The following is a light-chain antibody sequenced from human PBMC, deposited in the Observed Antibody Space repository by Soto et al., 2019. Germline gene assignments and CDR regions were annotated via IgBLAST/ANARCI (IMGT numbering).Light chain of an antibody. Sequence: DIQMTQSPSTLSGSVGDRVTITCRASQTISSWLDWYQQKPGKDTTLLIYKAYTLKSGVPSRFSGSGSGTEFTLTISRLQPDDFETYYCQQYNSYSEAFGPAPNVDIK. CDR1: QTISSW. CDR3: QQYNSYSEA. CDR2: KAY. J-gene: IGKJ3*01. V-gene: IGKV1-5*03.